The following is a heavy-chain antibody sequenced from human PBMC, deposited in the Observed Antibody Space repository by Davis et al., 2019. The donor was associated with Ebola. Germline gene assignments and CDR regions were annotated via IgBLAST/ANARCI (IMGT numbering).Heavy chain of an antibody. CDR3: ARGRQQLVPYYYYYMDV. D-gene: IGHD6-13*01. Sequence: PGGSLRLSCAASGFTFSSYWMSWVRQAPGKGLEWVANIKQDGSEKYYVDSVKGRFTISRDNAKNSLYLQMNSLRAEDTAVYYCARGRQQLVPYYYYYMDVWGKGTTVTVSS. CDR1: GFTFSSYW. V-gene: IGHV3-7*03. J-gene: IGHJ6*03. CDR2: IKQDGSEK.